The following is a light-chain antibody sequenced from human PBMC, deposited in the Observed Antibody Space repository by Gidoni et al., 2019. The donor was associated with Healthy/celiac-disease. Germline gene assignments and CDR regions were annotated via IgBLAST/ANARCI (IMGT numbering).Light chain of an antibody. Sequence: QSALTQPASVSGSPGQSITISCTGTSSEVGSYNLVSWYQQHPGKAPKLMIYEGSKRPSGVSNRFSGSKSGNTASLTISGLQAEDESDYYCCSYAGSSTRWVFGGGTKLTVL. CDR1: SSEVGSYNL. J-gene: IGLJ3*02. CDR3: CSYAGSSTRWV. CDR2: EGS. V-gene: IGLV2-23*01.